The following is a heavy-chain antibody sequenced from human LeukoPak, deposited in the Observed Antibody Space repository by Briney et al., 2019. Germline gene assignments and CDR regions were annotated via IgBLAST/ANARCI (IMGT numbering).Heavy chain of an antibody. CDR2: IYYGGST. Sequence: PSETLSLTCTVSGGSISSYYWSWIRQPPGKGLEWIGYIYYGGSTNYNPSLKSRVTISVDTSKNQFSLKLSSVTAADTAVYYCARWARYCSSGSCYSWFDPWGQGTLVTVSS. CDR1: GGSISSYY. CDR3: ARWARYCSSGSCYSWFDP. J-gene: IGHJ5*02. V-gene: IGHV4-59*01. D-gene: IGHD2-15*01.